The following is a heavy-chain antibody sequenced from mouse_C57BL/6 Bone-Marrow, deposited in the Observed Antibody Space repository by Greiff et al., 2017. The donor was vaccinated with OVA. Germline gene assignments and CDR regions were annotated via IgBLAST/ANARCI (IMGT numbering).Heavy chain of an antibody. CDR1: GYTFTSYT. J-gene: IGHJ4*01. CDR2: INPSSGYT. Sequence: VHLVESGAELARPGASVKMSCKASGYTFTSYTMHWVKQRPGQGLEWIGYINPSSGYTKYNQKFKDKATLTADKSSSTAYMQLSSLTSEDSAVYYCQIRNYAMDYWGQGTSVTVSS. D-gene: IGHD5-1-1*01. CDR3: QIRNYAMDY. V-gene: IGHV1-4*01.